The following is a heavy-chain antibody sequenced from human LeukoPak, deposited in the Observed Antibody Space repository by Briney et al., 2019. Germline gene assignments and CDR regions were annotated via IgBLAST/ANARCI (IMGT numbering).Heavy chain of an antibody. Sequence: SETLSLTCIVSGGSISSSSYYWGWIRQPPGKGLEWIASVYYSGSTYYNPSLKSRVTISVDTSKNQFSLNLTSVTAADTAVYYCARAMSIAARLQTIFDYWGQGTLVTVSS. CDR3: ARAMSIAARLQTIFDY. D-gene: IGHD6-6*01. CDR1: GGSISSSSYY. CDR2: VYYSGST. J-gene: IGHJ4*02. V-gene: IGHV4-39*07.